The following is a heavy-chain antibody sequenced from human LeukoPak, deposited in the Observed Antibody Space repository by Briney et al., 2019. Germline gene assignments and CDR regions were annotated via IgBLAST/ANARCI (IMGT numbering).Heavy chain of an antibody. V-gene: IGHV3-7*01. J-gene: IGHJ3*02. CDR3: ARWQRVWAFDI. Sequence: GGSQRLCCRAPEFTCSTGWMRWVRQAPGKGLEWVANIKQEGSEKYYVDSVKGRFTISIDNAKNSLYLQMSSLRAEDTAVYYCARWQRVWAFDIWGQGTMVTVSS. CDR2: IKQEGSEK. CDR1: EFTCSTGW. D-gene: IGHD6-25*01.